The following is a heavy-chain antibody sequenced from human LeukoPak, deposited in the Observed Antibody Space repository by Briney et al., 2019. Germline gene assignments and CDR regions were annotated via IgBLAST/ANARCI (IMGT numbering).Heavy chain of an antibody. CDR3: ARDEGYCSGGSCPPDY. Sequence: PGGSLRLSCAASGFTFSSYSMNWVRQAPGKGLEWVSSISSSSSYIYYADSVKGRFTISRDNAKNSLYLQMNSLRAEDTAAYYCARDEGYCSGGSCPPDYWGQGTLVTVSS. J-gene: IGHJ4*02. D-gene: IGHD2-15*01. V-gene: IGHV3-21*01. CDR2: ISSSSSYI. CDR1: GFTFSSYS.